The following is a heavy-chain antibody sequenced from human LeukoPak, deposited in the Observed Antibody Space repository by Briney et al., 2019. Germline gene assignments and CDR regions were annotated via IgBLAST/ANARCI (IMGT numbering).Heavy chain of an antibody. CDR3: ARDGAYSGSWIWFDP. CDR2: ISYDGSNK. D-gene: IGHD6-13*01. CDR1: GFTFSSYA. Sequence: GGSLRLSCAASGFTFSSYAMHWVRQAPGKGLEWVAVISYDGSNKYYADSVKGRFTISRDNSKNTLYLQMNSLRAEDTAVYYCARDGAYSGSWIWFDPWGQGTLVTVSS. V-gene: IGHV3-30-3*01. J-gene: IGHJ5*02.